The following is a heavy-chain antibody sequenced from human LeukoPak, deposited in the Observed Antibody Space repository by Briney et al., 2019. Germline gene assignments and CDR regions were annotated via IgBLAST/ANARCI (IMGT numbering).Heavy chain of an antibody. CDR2: IYHSGST. D-gene: IGHD3-10*01. Sequence: SETLSLTCAVSGYSISSGYYWDWIRPPPGKGLEWIGSIYHSGSTYYSPSLKSRVTISIDTSKNEFSLRLSSVTAADTAVYYCARDYGSGSSYDYFYYALDVWGKGTTVTVSS. J-gene: IGHJ6*04. CDR3: ARDYGSGSSYDYFYYALDV. CDR1: GYSISSGYY. V-gene: IGHV4-38-2*02.